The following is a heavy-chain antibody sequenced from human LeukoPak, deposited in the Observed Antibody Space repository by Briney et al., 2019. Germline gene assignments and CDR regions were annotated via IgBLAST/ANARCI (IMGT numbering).Heavy chain of an antibody. CDR3: AKNDYDSSGYYPPFDY. D-gene: IGHD3-22*01. V-gene: IGHV3-23*01. CDR2: ISGSGGST. Sequence: GGSLRLSCAASGFTFSSYAMSWVRQAPGKGLEWVLAISGSGGSTYYADSVKGRFTISRDNSKNTLYLQMNSLRAEDTAVYYCAKNDYDSSGYYPPFDYWGQGTLVTVSS. J-gene: IGHJ4*02. CDR1: GFTFSSYA.